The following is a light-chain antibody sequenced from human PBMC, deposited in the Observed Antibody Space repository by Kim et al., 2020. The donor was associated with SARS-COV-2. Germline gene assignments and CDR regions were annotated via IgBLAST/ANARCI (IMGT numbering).Light chain of an antibody. CDR3: CSYVGIFSEV. J-gene: IGLJ2*01. CDR1: SSDVGGYDY. CDR2: NVS. V-gene: IGLV2-11*01. Sequence: QSALTQPRSVSGSPGQSVTISCTGTSSDVGGYDYVSWYQQHPGKAPKLMLYNVSKRPSGVPDRFSGSKSGNTASLTISGLRAEDEADYYCCSYVGIFSEVFGGGTQLTVL.